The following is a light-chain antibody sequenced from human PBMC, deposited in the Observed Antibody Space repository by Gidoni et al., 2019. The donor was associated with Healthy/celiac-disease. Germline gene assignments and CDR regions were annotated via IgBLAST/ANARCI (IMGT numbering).Light chain of an antibody. CDR3: QQSYSTPPWT. CDR1: QSISSY. CDR2: AAS. Sequence: IQMTQSPSSLSASVGDRVTITCRASQSISSYLNWYQQKPGKAPKLLIYAASSLQSGVPSMFSGSGSGTDFTLTISSLQPEDFATYYCQQSYSTPPWTFGQGTKVEIK. J-gene: IGKJ1*01. V-gene: IGKV1-39*01.